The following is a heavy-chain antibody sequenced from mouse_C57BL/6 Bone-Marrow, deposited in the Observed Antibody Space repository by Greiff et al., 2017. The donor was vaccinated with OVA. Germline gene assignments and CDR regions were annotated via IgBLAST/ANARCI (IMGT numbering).Heavy chain of an antibody. CDR3: AREGPFTQDD. J-gene: IGHJ4*01. V-gene: IGHV5-4*01. Sequence: DVMLVESGGGLVKPGGSLKLSCAASGFTFSSYAMSWVRQTPEKRLEWVATISDGGSYTYYPDNVKGRFTISRDNAKNNLYLQMSHLKSEDTAMYYCAREGPFTQDDWGQGTSVTVSS. CDR1: GFTFSSYA. D-gene: IGHD1-1*01. CDR2: ISDGGSYT.